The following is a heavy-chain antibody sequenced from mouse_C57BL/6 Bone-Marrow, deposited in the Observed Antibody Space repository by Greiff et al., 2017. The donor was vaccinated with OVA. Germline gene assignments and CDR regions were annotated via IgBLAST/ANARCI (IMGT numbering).Heavy chain of an antibody. V-gene: IGHV1-52*01. Sequence: QVQLQQPGAELVRPGSSVKLSCKASGYTFTSYWMHWVKQRPIQGLEWIGNIDPSDSETHYNQKFKDKATLTVDKSSSTAYMQLRSLTSEDSAVYYCARNYGSSYGYFDVWGTGTTVTVSS. J-gene: IGHJ1*03. D-gene: IGHD1-1*01. CDR1: GYTFTSYW. CDR2: IDPSDSET. CDR3: ARNYGSSYGYFDV.